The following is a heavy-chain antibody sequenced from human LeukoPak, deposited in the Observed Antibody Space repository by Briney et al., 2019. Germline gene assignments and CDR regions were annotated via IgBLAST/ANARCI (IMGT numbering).Heavy chain of an antibody. CDR3: ARAAGPNYYYYYYMDV. CDR2: INPNSGGT. Sequence: ASVKVSCKASGYTFTGYYMHWVRQAPGQGLEWMGWINPNSGGTNYAQKLQGRVTMTRDTSISTAYMELSRLRSDDTAVYYCARAAGPNYYYYYYMDVWGKGTTVTISS. D-gene: IGHD6-19*01. CDR1: GYTFTGYY. V-gene: IGHV1-2*02. J-gene: IGHJ6*03.